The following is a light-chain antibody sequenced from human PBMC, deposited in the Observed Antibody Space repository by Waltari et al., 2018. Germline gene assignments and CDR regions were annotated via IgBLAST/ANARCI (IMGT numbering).Light chain of an antibody. Sequence: ETIMTPSPATISVSPGETATLSRRASNSVANNVACFHQTPGQAPRLLIYVTSSRSTNIPGRFFGAGAGTDFTLTISGLQSEDFGVYYCQQYNEWPYTFGQGTKVDLK. J-gene: IGKJ2*01. CDR3: QQYNEWPYT. V-gene: IGKV3D-15*01. CDR1: NSVANN. CDR2: VTS.